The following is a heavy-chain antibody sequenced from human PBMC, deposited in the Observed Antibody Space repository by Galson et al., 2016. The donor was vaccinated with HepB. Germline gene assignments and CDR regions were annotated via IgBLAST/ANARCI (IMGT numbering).Heavy chain of an antibody. CDR1: GFTFRIYA. CDR2: ISYDGNND. CDR3: ARDIVGGFDY. V-gene: IGHV3-30*04. J-gene: IGHJ4*02. D-gene: IGHD2-21*01. Sequence: SLRLSCAASGFTFRIYAIHWVRQAPGKGLEWVALISYDGNNDSYADPVKGRFTIARDNSKNTLSLQMNSLKHEDTAVYYCARDIVGGFDYWGQGALVTVSS.